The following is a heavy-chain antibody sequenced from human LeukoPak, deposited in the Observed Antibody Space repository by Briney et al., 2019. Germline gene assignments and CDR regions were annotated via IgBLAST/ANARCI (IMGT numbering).Heavy chain of an antibody. Sequence: GGSLRLSCAASGFTFSTYAMHWVRQAPGKGLEYLSAISSSGASTYYANSVKGRFTISRDNSKNTLYLQMGSLRAEDMAVYYCARDQSMTTVTTCDYWGQGTLVTVSS. CDR2: ISSSGAST. CDR3: ARDQSMTTVTTCDY. J-gene: IGHJ4*02. V-gene: IGHV3-64*01. D-gene: IGHD4-17*01. CDR1: GFTFSTYA.